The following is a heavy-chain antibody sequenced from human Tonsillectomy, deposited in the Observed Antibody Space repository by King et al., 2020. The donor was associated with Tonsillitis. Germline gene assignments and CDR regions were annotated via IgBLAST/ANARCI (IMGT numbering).Heavy chain of an antibody. Sequence: VQLVESGGGLVQPGGSLRLSCAASGFTFSNYAMSWVRQAPGKGLEWVSVISGSGGNTYHTDSVKGRFTISRDNSKNTLYLHLNSLRAEDTAVYYCAKNLGGWRYFDYWGQGTLVTVSS. J-gene: IGHJ4*02. CDR3: AKNLGGWRYFDY. CDR2: ISGSGGNT. V-gene: IGHV3-23*04. D-gene: IGHD6-19*01. CDR1: GFTFSNYA.